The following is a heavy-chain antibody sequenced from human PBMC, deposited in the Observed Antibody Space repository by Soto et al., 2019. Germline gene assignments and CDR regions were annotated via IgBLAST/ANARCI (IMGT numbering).Heavy chain of an antibody. CDR1: GFTFSNAW. CDR3: TTDRDYGDSVFDY. D-gene: IGHD4-17*01. Sequence: EVQLVESGGGLVKPGGSLRLSCAASGFTFSNAWMSWVRQAPGKGLEWVGRIKSKTDGGTTDYAAPVKGRFTISRDDSKNTLYLQRNGLKTEDIAVDYCTTDRDYGDSVFDYWGQGTLVTVSS. CDR2: IKSKTDGGTT. V-gene: IGHV3-15*01. J-gene: IGHJ4*02.